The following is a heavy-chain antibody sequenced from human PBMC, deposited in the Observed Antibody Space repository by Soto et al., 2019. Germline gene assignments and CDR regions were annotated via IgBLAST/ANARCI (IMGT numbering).Heavy chain of an antibody. CDR3: ARAPNLPRDVGELSLGTYFDY. D-gene: IGHD3-16*02. Sequence: ASVKVSCKASGGTFSSYSISWVRQAPGQGLEWMGRIIPILGIANYAQKFQGRVTITADKSTSTAYMELSSLRSEDTAVYYCARAPNLPRDVGELSLGTYFDYWGQGTLVTVSS. CDR2: IIPILGIA. V-gene: IGHV1-69*02. J-gene: IGHJ4*02. CDR1: GGTFSSYS.